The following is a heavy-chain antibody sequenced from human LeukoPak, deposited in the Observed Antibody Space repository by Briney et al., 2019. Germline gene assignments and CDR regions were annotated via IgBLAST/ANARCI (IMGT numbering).Heavy chain of an antibody. CDR3: ARHSIASDGARLFDY. CDR1: GGSITSYY. Sequence: PSETLSLTCTVSGGSITSYYWAWLRQPPGKGLEWIGYLYYSGYSNYNPSLESRVSMSVDTSKNQFSLKLTSVTAADTAVYYCARHSIASDGARLFDYWGRGTLVTVSS. CDR2: LYYSGYS. V-gene: IGHV4-59*08. D-gene: IGHD2-21*01. J-gene: IGHJ4*02.